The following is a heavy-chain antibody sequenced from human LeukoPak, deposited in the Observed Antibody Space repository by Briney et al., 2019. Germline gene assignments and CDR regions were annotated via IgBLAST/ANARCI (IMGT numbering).Heavy chain of an antibody. Sequence: TSETLSLTCAVYGGSFSGYYWSWIRQPPGKGLEWIGEMYLSGTTHSNPSVKSRVTISIDKSKNQFFLNLSSVTAADTAVYYCAGLVGRYSSGLYYYYFDYWGQGTLVTVSS. V-gene: IGHV4-34*01. CDR1: GGSFSGYY. CDR2: MYLSGTT. J-gene: IGHJ4*02. CDR3: AGLVGRYSSGLYYYYFDY. D-gene: IGHD3-22*01.